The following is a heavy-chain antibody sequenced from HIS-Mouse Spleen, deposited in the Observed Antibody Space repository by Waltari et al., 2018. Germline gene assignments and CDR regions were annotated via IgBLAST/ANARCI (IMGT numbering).Heavy chain of an antibody. CDR2: IYYSGST. D-gene: IGHD6-13*01. CDR3: AREIPYSSSWYDWYFDL. CDR1: GGSISSSSYY. V-gene: IGHV4-39*07. Sequence: QLQLQESGPGLVKPSETLSLTCTVFGGSISSSSYYWGWIRQPPGKGLEWIGSIYYSGSTDNNPSLKSRVTISVDTSKNQFSLKLGSVTAADTAVYYCAREIPYSSSWYDWYFDLWGRGTLVTVSS. J-gene: IGHJ2*01.